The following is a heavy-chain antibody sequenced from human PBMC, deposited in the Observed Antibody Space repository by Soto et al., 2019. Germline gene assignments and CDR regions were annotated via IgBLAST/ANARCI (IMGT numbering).Heavy chain of an antibody. CDR1: GFTFSSYG. J-gene: IGHJ4*02. Sequence: GGSLRLSCAASGFTFSSYGMHWVRQAPGKGLEWVAVISYDGSNKYYADSVKGRFTISRDNSKNTLYLQMNSLRAEDTAVYYCAKDGGSYDYVWGSYPLGPPDYWGQGTLVTVSS. CDR3: AKDGGSYDYVWGSYPLGPPDY. V-gene: IGHV3-30*18. D-gene: IGHD3-16*02. CDR2: ISYDGSNK.